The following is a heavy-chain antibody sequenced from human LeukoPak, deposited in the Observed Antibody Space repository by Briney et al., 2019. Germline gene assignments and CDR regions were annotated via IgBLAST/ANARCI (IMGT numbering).Heavy chain of an antibody. CDR3: ARLHSSSWLTHFDY. J-gene: IGHJ4*02. CDR1: GYAFTSYA. Sequence: ASVKVSCKASGYAFTSYAMHWVRQAPGQRLEWMGWINAGNGNTKYSQKFQGRVTITRDTSASTAYMELSSLRSEDTAVYYCARLHSSSWLTHFDYWGQGTLVTVSS. V-gene: IGHV1-3*01. CDR2: INAGNGNT. D-gene: IGHD6-13*01.